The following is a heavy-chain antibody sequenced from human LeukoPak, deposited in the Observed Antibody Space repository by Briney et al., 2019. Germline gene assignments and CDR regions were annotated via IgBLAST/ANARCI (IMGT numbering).Heavy chain of an antibody. CDR1: GYSISSGYY. V-gene: IGHV4-38-2*02. CDR2: IYHSGST. CDR3: ARENLGYCSSTSCHNWFDP. J-gene: IGHJ5*02. D-gene: IGHD2-2*01. Sequence: PSETLSLTCTVSGYSISSGYYWGWIRQPPGKGLEWIGSIYHSGSTYYNPSLKSRVTTSVDTSKDQFSLKLSSVTAADTAVYYCARENLGYCSSTSCHNWFDPWGQGTLVTVSS.